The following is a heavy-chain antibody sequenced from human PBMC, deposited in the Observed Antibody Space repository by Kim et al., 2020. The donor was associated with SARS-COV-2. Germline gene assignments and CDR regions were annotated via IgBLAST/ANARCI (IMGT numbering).Heavy chain of an antibody. V-gene: IGHV3-23*01. Sequence: YSADSVRVRFAISRDNFKNSLSLQMNSLRGDDTAVYYCVKELRADTSALDWWGQGTLVTVSS. J-gene: IGHJ4*02. D-gene: IGHD3-16*01. CDR3: VKELRADTSALDW.